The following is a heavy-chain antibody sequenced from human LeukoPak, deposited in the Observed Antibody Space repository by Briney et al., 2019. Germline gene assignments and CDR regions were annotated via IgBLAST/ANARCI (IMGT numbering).Heavy chain of an antibody. CDR1: GFTFGDYA. CDR2: IRSKANGGTT. D-gene: IGHD3-3*01. V-gene: IGHV3-49*04. Sequence: PGRSLRLSCTASGFTFGDYAMSWVRQAPGKGLEWVGFIRSKANGGTTEYAASVKGRFTISRDDSKSIAYLQMNSLKTEDTAVYYCTRDLSTYYDFWSGPPGSASYYGMDVWGQGTTVTASS. CDR3: TRDLSTYYDFWSGPPGSASYYGMDV. J-gene: IGHJ6*02.